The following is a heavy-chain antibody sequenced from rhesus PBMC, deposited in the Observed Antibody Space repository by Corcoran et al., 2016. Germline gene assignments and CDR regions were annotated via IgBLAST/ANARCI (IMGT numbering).Heavy chain of an antibody. CDR1: GYSISSGYY. Sequence: QVQLQESGPGLVKPSETLSLTCAVSGYSISSGYYWGWIRQPPGKGLEGIGHMSRGGDNDLNTDLKSRVTLSVDTYKNQCSLKLSSVTAADTAVDYCARMIVGATMRPFDYWGQGVLVTVSS. J-gene: IGHJ4*01. CDR2: MSRGGDN. CDR3: ARMIVGATMRPFDY. V-gene: IGHV4S14*01. D-gene: IGHD1-44*02.